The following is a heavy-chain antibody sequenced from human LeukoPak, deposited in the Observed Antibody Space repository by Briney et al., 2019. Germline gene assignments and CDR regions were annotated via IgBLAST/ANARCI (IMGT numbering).Heavy chain of an antibody. J-gene: IGHJ5*02. V-gene: IGHV4-4*07. CDR2: IYTSGST. Sequence: SETLSLTCTVSGGSISSYYWSWIRQPAGKGLEWIGRIYTSGSTNYNPSLKSRVTMSVDTSKNQFSLKLSSVTAADTAVYYCARSTAYYDFWSGYYDVSFDPWGQGTLVTVSS. CDR3: ARSTAYYDFWSGYYDVSFDP. D-gene: IGHD3-3*01. CDR1: GGSISSYY.